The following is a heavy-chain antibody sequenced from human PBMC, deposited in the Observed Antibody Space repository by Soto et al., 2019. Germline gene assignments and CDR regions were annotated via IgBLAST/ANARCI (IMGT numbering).Heavy chain of an antibody. Sequence: EVQMFESGGGLVQPGGSLRLSCAASGFTCSSYAMSWVRQAPGKGLEWVSAISGSGGSTYYADSVKGRFTISRDNSKNTLYLQMNSLRAEDTAVYYCANCIVEMATITDFDYWGQGTLVTVSS. D-gene: IGHD5-12*01. V-gene: IGHV3-23*01. CDR2: ISGSGGST. J-gene: IGHJ4*02. CDR1: GFTCSSYA. CDR3: ANCIVEMATITDFDY.